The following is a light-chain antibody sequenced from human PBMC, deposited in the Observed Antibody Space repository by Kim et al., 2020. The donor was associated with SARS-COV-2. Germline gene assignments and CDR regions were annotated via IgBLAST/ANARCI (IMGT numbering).Light chain of an antibody. CDR3: QQYGSSPRT. J-gene: IGKJ2*01. Sequence: LSTGERDTPPCRASKSVRSNYLAWYQQKPGQAPRLLIFGASSRATGIPDRFSGSGSGTDFTLTINRLEPEDFALYYCQQYGSSPRTFGQGTKLEI. V-gene: IGKV3-20*01. CDR1: KSVRSNY. CDR2: GAS.